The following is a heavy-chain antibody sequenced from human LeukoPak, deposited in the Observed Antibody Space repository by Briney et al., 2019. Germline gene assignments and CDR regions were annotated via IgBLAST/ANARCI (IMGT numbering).Heavy chain of an antibody. Sequence: PSETLSLTCTVAGGSIGSYYWSWVRQPAGKGLEWIGRIYTSVSTNYNPSLKSGVPMSVDTSKNQFSLKLSSVTPADTAVYYCARDPLGIHSWFDSWGQGTLVTVSS. V-gene: IGHV4-4*07. CDR1: GGSIGSYY. CDR2: IYTSVST. J-gene: IGHJ5*01. CDR3: ARDPLGIHSWFDS. D-gene: IGHD6-13*01.